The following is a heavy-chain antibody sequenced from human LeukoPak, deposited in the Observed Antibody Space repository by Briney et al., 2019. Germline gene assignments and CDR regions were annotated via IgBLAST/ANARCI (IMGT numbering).Heavy chain of an antibody. CDR3: ARERRGDDAFDI. V-gene: IGHV3-64*01. J-gene: IGHJ3*02. CDR1: GFTFSSYA. CDR2: ISTNGGRT. D-gene: IGHD3-16*01. Sequence: GGSLRLSCAASGFTFSSYAMHWVRQAPGKGLEYVSTISTNGGRTYYANSVKGRFTISRDNSKNTVYLQMGSLRAVDMAVYYCARERRGDDAFDIWGQGTMVTVSS.